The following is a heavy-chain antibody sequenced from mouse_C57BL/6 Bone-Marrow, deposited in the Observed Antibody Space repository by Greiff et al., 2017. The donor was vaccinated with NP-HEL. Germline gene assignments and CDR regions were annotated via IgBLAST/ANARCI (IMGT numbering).Heavy chain of an antibody. D-gene: IGHD2-2*01. CDR2: IDPETGGT. Sequence: QVQLKESGAELVRPGASVTLSCKASGYTFTDYEMHWVKQTPVHGLEWIGAIDPETGGTAYNQKFKGKAILTADKSSSTAYMELRSLTSEDSAVYYCTREGIYYGYDRFAYWGQGTLVTVSA. CDR3: TREGIYYGYDRFAY. V-gene: IGHV1-15*01. CDR1: GYTFTDYE. J-gene: IGHJ3*01.